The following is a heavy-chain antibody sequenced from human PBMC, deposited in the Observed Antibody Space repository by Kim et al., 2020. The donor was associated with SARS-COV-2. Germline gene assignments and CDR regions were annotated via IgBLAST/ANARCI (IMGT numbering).Heavy chain of an antibody. CDR3: ARDTEDDYGSYGDSGNDAFDI. CDR2: IYTSGST. D-gene: IGHD4-17*01. V-gene: IGHV4-61*02. J-gene: IGHJ3*02. CDR1: GGSISSGSYY. Sequence: SETLSLTCTVSGGSISSGSYYWSWIRQPAGKGLEWIGRIYTSGSTNYNPSLKSRVTISVDTSKNQFSLKLSSVTAADTAVYYCARDTEDDYGSYGDSGNDAFDIWGQGTMVTVSS.